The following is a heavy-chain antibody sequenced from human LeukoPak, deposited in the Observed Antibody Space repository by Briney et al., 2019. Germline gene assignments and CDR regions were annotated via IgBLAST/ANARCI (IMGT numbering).Heavy chain of an antibody. CDR2: IVLGSGNT. V-gene: IGHV1-58*02. D-gene: IGHD5-24*01. J-gene: IGHJ4*02. CDR3: AADNQQITV. CDR1: GFTFSNSA. Sequence: SVKVSCKASGFTFSNSAMQWVRQARGQRLEWIGWIVLGSGNTKYAQKLQQRVTITRDMSTSTVYMELSSLRSEDTAVYYCAADNQQITVWGQGTLVTVSS.